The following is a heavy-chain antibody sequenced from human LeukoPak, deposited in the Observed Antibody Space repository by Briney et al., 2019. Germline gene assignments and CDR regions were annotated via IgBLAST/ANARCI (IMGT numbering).Heavy chain of an antibody. J-gene: IGHJ6*02. V-gene: IGHV3-23*01. CDR1: GFTFDDYA. Sequence: PGRSLRLSCAASGFTFDDYAMHWVRQAPGKGLEWVSAISGSGGSTYYADSVKGRFTISRDNSKNTLYLQMNSLRAEDTAVYYCAKERSVLTGYYYYYGMDVWGQGTTVTVSS. CDR2: ISGSGGST. CDR3: AKERSVLTGYYYYYGMDV. D-gene: IGHD3-9*01.